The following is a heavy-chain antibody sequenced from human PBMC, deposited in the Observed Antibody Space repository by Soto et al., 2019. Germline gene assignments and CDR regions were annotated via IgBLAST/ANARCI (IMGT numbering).Heavy chain of an antibody. CDR2: INPATGSA. J-gene: IGHJ3*02. CDR1: GYPVTAYY. V-gene: IGHV1-2*02. D-gene: IGHD3-3*01. CDR3: ARGGGVGVAGSAAFDM. Sequence: QLHLVHSGAVVKKPGASVTVSCSASGYPVTAYYMHWVRQAPGRGLDWMGGINPATGSAKYTQTFQGSVSKTRDTYTRTGFIELSGLTSEDTAVFSCARGGGVGVAGSAAFDMWGQGTLVTVSS.